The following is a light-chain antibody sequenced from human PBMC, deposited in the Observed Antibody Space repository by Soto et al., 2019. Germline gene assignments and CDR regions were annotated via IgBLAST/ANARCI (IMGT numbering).Light chain of an antibody. CDR1: SSDVGGYNY. CDR3: SSYTSSILYV. Sequence: QSALTQPASVSGSPGQSITISCTGTSSDVGGYNYVSWYQQHPGKAPKLVIYEVSNRPSGVSNRFSGSKSGNTASLTISGLQAEEEADYYCSSYTSSILYVFGTGTKVTVL. CDR2: EVS. V-gene: IGLV2-14*01. J-gene: IGLJ1*01.